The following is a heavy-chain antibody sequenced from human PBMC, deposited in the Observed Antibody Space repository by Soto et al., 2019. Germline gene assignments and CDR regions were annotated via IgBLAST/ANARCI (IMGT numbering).Heavy chain of an antibody. CDR1: GYTFTGYY. CDR2: INPNSGGT. V-gene: IGHV1-2*04. Sequence: ASVKVSCKASGYTFTGYYMHWVRQAPGQGLEWMGWINPNSGGTNYAQKFQGWVTMTRDTSISTAYMELSRLRSDDTAVYYCAIELRSGSYYNHDYYYGMDVWGQGTTVTVS. CDR3: AIELRSGSYYNHDYYYGMDV. D-gene: IGHD3-10*01. J-gene: IGHJ6*02.